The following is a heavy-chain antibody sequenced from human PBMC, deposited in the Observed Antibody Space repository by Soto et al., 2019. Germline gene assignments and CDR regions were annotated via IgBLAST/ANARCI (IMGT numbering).Heavy chain of an antibody. Sequence: EVQLVESGGDLVQPGGSLRLSCAASGFIFSDYTMTWVRQAPGRGLEFVSHISSSGDAIFYAESVKGRFTVSRDNAKNSLYLQMTSLRDDDTAVYFCARDHGGSCWFVGVYYFFGMDVWGQGTAVTVSS. J-gene: IGHJ6*02. CDR3: ARDHGGSCWFVGVYYFFGMDV. CDR1: GFIFSDYT. V-gene: IGHV3-48*02. CDR2: ISSSGDAI. D-gene: IGHD2-15*01.